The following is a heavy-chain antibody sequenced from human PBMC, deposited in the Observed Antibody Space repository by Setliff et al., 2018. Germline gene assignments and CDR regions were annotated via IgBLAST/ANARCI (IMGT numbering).Heavy chain of an antibody. D-gene: IGHD6-19*01. CDR3: ARVGDSSGWYFSRYFDY. J-gene: IGHJ4*02. CDR2: IYYSGST. Sequence: ASETLSLTCTVSGGSISSHYWSWIRQPPGKGLEWIGSIYYSGSTNYNPSLKSRVTISVDTSKNQFSLKLSSVTAADTAVYYCARVGDSSGWYFSRYFDYWGQGTLVTVS. V-gene: IGHV4-59*08. CDR1: GGSISSHY.